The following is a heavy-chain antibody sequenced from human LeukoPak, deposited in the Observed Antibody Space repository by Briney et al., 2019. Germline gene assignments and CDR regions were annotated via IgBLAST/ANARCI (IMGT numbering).Heavy chain of an antibody. Sequence: GGSLRLSCAASGFTFSSYAMHWVRQAPGKGLEGVAVISYDGSNKYYADSVKGRFTISRDNSKNTLYLQMNSLGAEDTAVYYCARDRGGSGVNWFDPWGQGTLVTVSS. CDR1: GFTFSSYA. D-gene: IGHD3-10*01. V-gene: IGHV3-30*04. CDR3: ARDRGGSGVNWFDP. J-gene: IGHJ5*02. CDR2: ISYDGSNK.